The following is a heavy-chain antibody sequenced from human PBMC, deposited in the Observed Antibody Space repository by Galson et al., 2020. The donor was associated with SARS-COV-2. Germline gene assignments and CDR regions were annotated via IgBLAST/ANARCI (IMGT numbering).Heavy chain of an antibody. CDR1: GGSISSYY. CDR2: IYYSGST. D-gene: IGHD3-10*01. CDR3: ARDSINYYGSGSYLEYYYYGMDV. J-gene: IGHJ6*02. Sequence: SETLSLTCTVSGGSISSYYWSWIRQPPGKGLEWIGYIYYSGSTNYNPSLKSRVTISVDTSKNQFSLKLSSVTAADTAVYYCARDSINYYGSGSYLEYYYYGMDVWGQGTTVTVSS. V-gene: IGHV4-59*13.